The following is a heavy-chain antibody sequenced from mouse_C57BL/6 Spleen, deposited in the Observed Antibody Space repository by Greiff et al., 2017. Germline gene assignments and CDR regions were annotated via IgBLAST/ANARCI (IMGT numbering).Heavy chain of an antibody. CDR3: ARDYYGYRSYFDY. Sequence: EVMLVESGGGLVKPGGSLKLSCAASGFTFSSYAMSWVRQTPEKRLEWVATISDGGSYTYYPDNVKGRFTISRDNAKNNLYLQMSHLKSEDTSMYYCARDYYGYRSYFDYWGQGTTLTVSS. CDR2: ISDGGSYT. CDR1: GFTFSSYA. V-gene: IGHV5-4*01. D-gene: IGHD2-2*01. J-gene: IGHJ2*01.